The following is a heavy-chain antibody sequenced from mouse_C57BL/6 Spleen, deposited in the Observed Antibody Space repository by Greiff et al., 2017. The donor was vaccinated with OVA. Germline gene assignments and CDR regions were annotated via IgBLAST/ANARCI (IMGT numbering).Heavy chain of an antibody. CDR1: GYSITSGYY. D-gene: IGHD2-4*01. CDR3: ARDYDYDESFFAY. CDR2: ISYDGSN. V-gene: IGHV3-6*01. J-gene: IGHJ3*01. Sequence: ESGPGLVKPSQSLSLTCSVTGYSITSGYYWNWIRQFPGNKLEWMGYISYDGSNNYNPSLKNRISITRDTSKNQFFLKLNSVTTEDTATYYCARDYDYDESFFAYWGQGTLVTVSA.